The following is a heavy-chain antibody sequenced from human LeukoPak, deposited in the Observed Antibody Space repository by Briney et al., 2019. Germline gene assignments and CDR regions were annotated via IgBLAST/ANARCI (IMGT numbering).Heavy chain of an antibody. CDR1: GGTFSSYA. CDR3: ARDREDDAYYDILTGQNGFDP. CDR2: IIPILGIA. J-gene: IGHJ5*02. V-gene: IGHV1-69*04. D-gene: IGHD3-9*01. Sequence: SVKVSCKVSGGTFSSYAISWVRQAPGQGLEWMGRIIPILGIANYAQKFQGRVTITADKSTSTAYMELSSLRSEDTAVYYCARDREDDAYYDILTGQNGFDPWGQGTLVTVSS.